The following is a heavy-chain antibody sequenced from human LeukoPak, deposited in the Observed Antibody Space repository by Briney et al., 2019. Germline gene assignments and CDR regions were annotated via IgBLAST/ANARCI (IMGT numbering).Heavy chain of an antibody. CDR2: ISYDGSKK. J-gene: IGHJ4*02. D-gene: IGHD6-6*01. Sequence: GGSLRLSCAVSGFTFSNYGMHWVRQAPGKGLEWVAVISYDGSKKYYADSVKGRFTISRDNYKNTLYLQMNSLRAEDTAVYYCAKAGGAYSSTYYFHYWGQGTLVTVSS. V-gene: IGHV3-30*18. CDR1: GFTFSNYG. CDR3: AKAGGAYSSTYYFHY.